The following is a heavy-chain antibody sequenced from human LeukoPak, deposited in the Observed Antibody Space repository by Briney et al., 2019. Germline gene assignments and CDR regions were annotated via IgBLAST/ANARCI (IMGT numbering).Heavy chain of an antibody. V-gene: IGHV3-74*01. J-gene: IGHJ4*02. CDR3: ADPGVGF. Sequence: GGSLRLSCVASGFTFSSYWMHWVRQAPGKGLVWVSRINSDGSSTSYADSVKGRFTISRDNAKNSLYLQMNNLGAEDTAVYYCADPGVGFWGQGTLVTVSS. D-gene: IGHD2-8*01. CDR2: INSDGSST. CDR1: GFTFSSYW.